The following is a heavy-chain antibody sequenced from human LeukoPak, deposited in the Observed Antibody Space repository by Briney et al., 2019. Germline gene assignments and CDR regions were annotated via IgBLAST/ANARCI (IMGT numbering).Heavy chain of an antibody. J-gene: IGHJ4*02. CDR3: ARDLAAAGFDY. CDR1: GFTFRSYG. D-gene: IGHD6-13*01. CDR2: ISYDGSNK. Sequence: PGGSLRLSCAASGFTFRSYGIHWVRQAPGKGLEWVAVISYDGSNKFYADSVKGRFTISRDNSKNNVNLQMNSLRTEDTAVYYCARDLAAAGFDYWGQGTLVTVSS. V-gene: IGHV3-30*03.